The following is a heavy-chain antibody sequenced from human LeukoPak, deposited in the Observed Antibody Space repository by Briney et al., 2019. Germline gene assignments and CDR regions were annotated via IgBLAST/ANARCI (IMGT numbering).Heavy chain of an antibody. CDR2: INHSGST. CDR3: ARGLRVIDFWSGYSCFFDY. J-gene: IGHJ4*02. CDR1: GGSFSGYY. Sequence: SETLSLTCAVYGGSFSGYYWSWIRQPPGKGLEWIGEINHSGSTNYNPSLKSRVTMSVDTSKNQFSLKLSSVTAADTAVYYCARGLRVIDFWSGYSCFFDYWGQGTLVTVSS. D-gene: IGHD3-3*01. V-gene: IGHV4-34*01.